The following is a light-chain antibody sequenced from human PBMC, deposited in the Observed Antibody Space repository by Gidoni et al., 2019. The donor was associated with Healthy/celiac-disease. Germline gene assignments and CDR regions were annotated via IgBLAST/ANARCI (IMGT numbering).Light chain of an antibody. J-gene: IGLJ2*01. CDR1: SSTIGSNT. Sequence: QSVLTQPPSASGTPGQRVTISCSGSSSTIGSNTVNWYQQLPGTAPKLRIYSTTQRPSGVPARFSGSQSGTSASLAISGLQSEDEADYYCAAWDDSLNGVVFGGGTKLTVL. CDR3: AAWDDSLNGVV. V-gene: IGLV1-44*01. CDR2: STT.